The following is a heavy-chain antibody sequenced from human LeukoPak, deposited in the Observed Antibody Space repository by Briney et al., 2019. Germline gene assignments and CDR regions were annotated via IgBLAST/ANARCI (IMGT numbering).Heavy chain of an antibody. D-gene: IGHD5-18*01. Sequence: GGSLRLSCAASGFTFSDYYMSWIRQAPGKGLEWVSYISSSSSYTNYADSVKGRFTISRDNAKNSLYLQMNSLRAEDTAVYYCAMLAVDTAMAPGDFFDYWGQGTPVTVSS. V-gene: IGHV3-11*03. CDR1: GFTFSDYY. J-gene: IGHJ4*02. CDR2: ISSSSSYT. CDR3: AMLAVDTAMAPGDFFDY.